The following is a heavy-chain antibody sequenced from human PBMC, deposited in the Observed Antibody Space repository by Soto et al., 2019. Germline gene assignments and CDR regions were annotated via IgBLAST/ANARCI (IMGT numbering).Heavy chain of an antibody. V-gene: IGHV4-34*01. CDR2: INHSGST. D-gene: IGHD2-8*02. Sequence: PSETLSLTCTVSGVSISGYSWTWIRQPPGTGLEWIGEINHSGSTNYNPSPERRVTISVDTSKNQFSLKLTSVTAADTAVYYCARDKITGLFDYWGQGTLVTVSS. CDR1: GVSISGYS. CDR3: ARDKITGLFDY. J-gene: IGHJ4*02.